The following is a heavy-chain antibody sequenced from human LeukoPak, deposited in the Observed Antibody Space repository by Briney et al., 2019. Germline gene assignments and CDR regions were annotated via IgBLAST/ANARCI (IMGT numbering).Heavy chain of an antibody. Sequence: ASVKVSCKTSGYTFTNNAITWVRQAPGQGLEWMGWIGTYSGNKNFAQKFQGRVTMTTDTPTSTAYMELKSLRSDDTAVYFCARGGSGAYCPGFWGQGTLVIVSS. CDR3: ARGGSGAYCPGF. V-gene: IGHV1-18*01. CDR1: GYTFTNNA. CDR2: IGTYSGNK. D-gene: IGHD3-10*01. J-gene: IGHJ4*02.